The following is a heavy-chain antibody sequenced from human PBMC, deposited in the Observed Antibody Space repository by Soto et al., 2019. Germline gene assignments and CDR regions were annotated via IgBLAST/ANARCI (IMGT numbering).Heavy chain of an antibody. CDR2: ISYDGSNK. CDR1: GFTFSSYA. D-gene: IGHD5-18*01. Sequence: VGSLRLSCAASGFTFSSYAMHWVRQAPGKGLEWVAVISYDGSNKYYADSVKGRFTISRDNSKNTLYLQMNSLRAEDTAVYYCARDDGIQLWFGAWGQGTTVTVSS. V-gene: IGHV3-30-3*01. J-gene: IGHJ6*02. CDR3: ARDDGIQLWFGA.